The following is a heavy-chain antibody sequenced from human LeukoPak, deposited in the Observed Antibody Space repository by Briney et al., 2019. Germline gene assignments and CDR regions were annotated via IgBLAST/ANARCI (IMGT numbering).Heavy chain of an antibody. CDR3: ARAYDFHVDY. CDR1: GGSFSGYY. CDR2: INHSGST. D-gene: IGHD3-3*01. Sequence: SETLSLTCAVYGGSFSGYYWSWIRQPPGKGLEWIGEINHSGSTYYNPSLKSRVTISVDRSKNQFSLKLSSVTAADTAVYYCARAYDFHVDYWGQGTLVTVSS. J-gene: IGHJ4*02. V-gene: IGHV4-34*01.